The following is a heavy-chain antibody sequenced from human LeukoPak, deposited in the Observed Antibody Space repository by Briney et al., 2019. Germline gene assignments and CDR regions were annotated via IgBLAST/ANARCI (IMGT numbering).Heavy chain of an antibody. CDR2: ISYDGSNK. Sequence: GGSLRLSCAASGFTFSSYAMHWVRQAPGKGLEWVAVISYDGSNKYYADSVKGRFTISRDNSKNTLYLQMNSLRAEDTAVYYCARRGGYCSSISCYGGYFDYWGQGTLVTVSS. CDR3: ARRGGYCSSISCYGGYFDY. V-gene: IGHV3-30*04. D-gene: IGHD2-2*01. CDR1: GFTFSSYA. J-gene: IGHJ4*02.